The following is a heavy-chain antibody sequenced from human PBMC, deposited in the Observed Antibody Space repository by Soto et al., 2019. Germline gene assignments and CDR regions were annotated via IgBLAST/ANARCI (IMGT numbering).Heavy chain of an antibody. Sequence: SVKVSCKASGFTFTSSSVQWVRQARGQRLEWIGWIVVGSGNTNYAQKFQERVTITRDMSTSTAYMELSSLKASDTATYYCVRRYSSSSLPDYWGQGTLVTVSS. V-gene: IGHV1-58*01. J-gene: IGHJ4*02. CDR1: GFTFTSSS. D-gene: IGHD6-6*01. CDR2: IVVGSGNT. CDR3: VRRYSSSSLPDY.